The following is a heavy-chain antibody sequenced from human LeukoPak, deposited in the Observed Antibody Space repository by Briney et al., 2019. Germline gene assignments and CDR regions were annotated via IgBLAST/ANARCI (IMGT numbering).Heavy chain of an antibody. CDR3: ARLLTPYYYYGMDV. Sequence: PSETLSLTCAVYGGSFSGYYWSWIRQPPGKGLEWIGEINHSGSTNYNPSLKSRVTISVDTSKNQFSLKLSSVTAADTAVYYCARLLTPYYYYGMDVWGQGTTVTVSS. CDR2: INHSGST. CDR1: GGSFSGYY. V-gene: IGHV4-34*01. J-gene: IGHJ6*02.